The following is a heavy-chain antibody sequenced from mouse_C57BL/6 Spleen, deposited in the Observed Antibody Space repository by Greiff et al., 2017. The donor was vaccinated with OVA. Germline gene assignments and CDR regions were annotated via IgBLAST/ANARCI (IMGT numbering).Heavy chain of an antibody. CDR2: INPSTGGT. J-gene: IGHJ4*01. CDR1: GYSFTGYY. Sequence: VQLQQSGPELVKPGASVKISCKASGYSFTGYYMNWVKQSPEKSLEWIGEINPSTGGTTYNQKFKAKATLTVDKSSSTAYMQLKSLTSEDSAVYYCARLRRIYYYAMDYWGQGTSVTVSS. V-gene: IGHV1-42*01. D-gene: IGHD2-12*01. CDR3: ARLRRIYYYAMDY.